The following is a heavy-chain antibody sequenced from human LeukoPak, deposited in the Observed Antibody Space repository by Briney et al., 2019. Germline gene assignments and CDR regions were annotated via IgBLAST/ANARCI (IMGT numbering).Heavy chain of an antibody. CDR2: IDHSGNT. CDR1: IGSFSGYY. J-gene: IGHJ4*02. Sequence: SETLSLTCAVYIGSFSGYYWSWLRQPPGRGLEWIGEIDHSGNTKYNPSLKSRVTISADTSKNQFSLELRTLSAADTAMYFCARQGSISAFDFWGRGTLVTVSS. V-gene: IGHV4-34*01. D-gene: IGHD2-21*01. CDR3: ARQGSISAFDF.